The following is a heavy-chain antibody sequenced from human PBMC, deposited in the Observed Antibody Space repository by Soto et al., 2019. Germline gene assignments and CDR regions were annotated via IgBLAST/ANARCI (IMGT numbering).Heavy chain of an antibody. Sequence: PGESLKISCKGSGYSFTSYWISWVRQMPGKGLEWMGRIDPSDSYTNYSPSFQGHVTISADKSISTAYLQWSSLKDSDTAMYYCARQERYCSGGSCYLRLDYWGQGTLVTVSS. CDR3: ARQERYCSGGSCYLRLDY. D-gene: IGHD2-15*01. J-gene: IGHJ4*02. CDR1: GYSFTSYW. V-gene: IGHV5-10-1*01. CDR2: IDPSDSYT.